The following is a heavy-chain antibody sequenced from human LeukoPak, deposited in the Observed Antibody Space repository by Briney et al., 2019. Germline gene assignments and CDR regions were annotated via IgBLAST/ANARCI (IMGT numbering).Heavy chain of an antibody. D-gene: IGHD3-22*01. CDR2: IYYSGST. V-gene: IGHV4-31*03. CDR1: GGSISSGGYY. Sequence: SQTLSLTCTVSGGSISSGGYYWSWIRQHPGKGLEWIGYIYYSGSTYYNPSLKSRVTISVDTSKNQFSLKLSSVTAADTAVYYCAGTQGGSGYSGLDYWGQGTLVTVSS. J-gene: IGHJ4*02. CDR3: AGTQGGSGYSGLDY.